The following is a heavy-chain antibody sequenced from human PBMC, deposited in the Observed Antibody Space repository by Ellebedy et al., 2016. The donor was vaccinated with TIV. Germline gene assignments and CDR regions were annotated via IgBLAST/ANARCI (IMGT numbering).Heavy chain of an antibody. CDR2: INSDGSRT. Sequence: GESLKISCVASGFTFSSYWMHWVRQAPGKELVWVSLINSDGSRTTYADSVKGRFTISRDNAKNTLYLQMNSLRAEDTAVYYCASRGVAVQGADYWGQGTLVTVSS. J-gene: IGHJ4*02. CDR1: GFTFSSYW. CDR3: ASRGVAVQGADY. V-gene: IGHV3-74*01. D-gene: IGHD3-10*01.